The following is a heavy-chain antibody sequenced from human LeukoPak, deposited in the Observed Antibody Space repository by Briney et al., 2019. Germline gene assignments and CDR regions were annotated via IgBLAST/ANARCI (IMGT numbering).Heavy chain of an antibody. V-gene: IGHV4-59*01. D-gene: IGHD6-19*01. CDR3: ARRVAVTGIYCFDL. CDR1: GGSISSYY. Sequence: SETLSLTCTVSGGSISSYYWSWIRQPPGKGLEWIGYIYYSGSTNYNPSLKSRVTISVDTSKNQFSLKLSSVTAADTAVYYCARRVAVTGIYCFDLWGQGTPVTVSS. J-gene: IGHJ4*02. CDR2: IYYSGST.